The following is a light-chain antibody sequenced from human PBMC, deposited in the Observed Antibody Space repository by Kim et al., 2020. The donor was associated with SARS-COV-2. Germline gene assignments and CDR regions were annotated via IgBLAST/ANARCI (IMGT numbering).Light chain of an antibody. CDR1: DNDIGAYDY. CDR3: RSYAGSNTWL. CDR2: DVT. V-gene: IGLV2-14*03. J-gene: IGLJ3*02. Sequence: QSALTQPASVSGSPGQSITISCTGSDNDIGAYDYVSWYQQHPGKAPKLVIYDVTDRPSGVSNRFSGSKSGDPAALTISGLQAEDEADYSCRSYAGSNTWLFGGGTKVTVL.